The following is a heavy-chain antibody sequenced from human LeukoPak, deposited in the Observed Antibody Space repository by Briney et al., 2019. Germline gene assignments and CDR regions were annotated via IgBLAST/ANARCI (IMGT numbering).Heavy chain of an antibody. J-gene: IGHJ4*02. D-gene: IGHD6-19*01. V-gene: IGHV3-74*01. CDR2: INTDGSST. CDR3: ARGEYGSAWPNIDY. Sequence: GGSLRLSCAASGFTFSSYWMHWVRQAPGKGLVWVSRINTDGSSTTYADSVKGRFTFSRDNAKNTLVLQMNSLRTEDTAVYYCARGEYGSAWPNIDYWGQGTLVTVSS. CDR1: GFTFSSYW.